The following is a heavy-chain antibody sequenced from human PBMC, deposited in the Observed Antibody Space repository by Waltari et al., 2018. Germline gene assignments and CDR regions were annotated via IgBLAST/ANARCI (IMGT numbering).Heavy chain of an antibody. CDR2: ISTGGSTI. CDR1: GFGFSNFS. J-gene: IGHJ4*02. V-gene: IGHV3-48*02. Sequence: EVQLIESGGALVQPGGSLRLPCAASGFGFSNFSMNWVRQAPGKGLEWIAYISTGGSTIYYADSVKGRFTISRDNAKNSLYLQMNGLTDEDTAIYYCTPLDYWGQGALVTVSS. CDR3: TPLDY.